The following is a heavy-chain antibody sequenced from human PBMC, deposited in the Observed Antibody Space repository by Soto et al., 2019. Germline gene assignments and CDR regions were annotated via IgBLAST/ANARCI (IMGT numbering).Heavy chain of an antibody. Sequence: PSETLSLTCAVSGGSISSSNWWSWVRQPPGKGLEWIGEIYHSGSTNYNPSLKSRVTISVDKSKNQFSLKLSSVTAADTAVYYCARMGGXYDSNGYYYADLDYWGQGTLXTVSS. V-gene: IGHV4-4*02. CDR3: ARMGGXYDSNGYYYADLDY. J-gene: IGHJ4*02. D-gene: IGHD3-22*01. CDR2: IYHSGST. CDR1: GGSISSSNW.